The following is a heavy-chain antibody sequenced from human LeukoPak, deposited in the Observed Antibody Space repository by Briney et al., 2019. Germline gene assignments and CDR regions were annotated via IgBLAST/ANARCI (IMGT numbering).Heavy chain of an antibody. J-gene: IGHJ4*02. Sequence: ASVKVSCKASGYTFTSYGISWVRQAPGQGLERMGWISAYNGNTNYAQKLQGRVTMTTDTSTSTAYMELRSLRSDDTAVYYCARDSVPWLAERAYYFDYWGQGTLVTVSS. CDR1: GYTFTSYG. D-gene: IGHD6-19*01. CDR2: ISAYNGNT. CDR3: ARDSVPWLAERAYYFDY. V-gene: IGHV1-18*01.